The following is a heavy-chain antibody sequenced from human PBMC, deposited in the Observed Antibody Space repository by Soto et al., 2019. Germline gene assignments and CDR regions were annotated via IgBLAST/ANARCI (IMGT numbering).Heavy chain of an antibody. CDR1: GYTFTSYG. V-gene: IGHV1-18*04. Sequence: ASVKVSCKSSGYTFTSYGISWVRQAPGQGLEWLGWISTYNGNTNSAPRLQGRLNLTTDTSTNTAYMELRSLTSDDTAVYYCARDERDSCSGGDCFYFDYWGQGTLVTVSS. CDR2: ISTYNGNT. CDR3: ARDERDSCSGGDCFYFDY. J-gene: IGHJ4*02. D-gene: IGHD2-21*02.